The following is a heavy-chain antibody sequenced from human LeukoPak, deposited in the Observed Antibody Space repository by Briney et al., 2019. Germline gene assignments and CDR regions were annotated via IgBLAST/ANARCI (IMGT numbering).Heavy chain of an antibody. CDR2: IYYSGST. D-gene: IGHD1-26*01. J-gene: IGHJ4*02. CDR3: ARQASRRELVYYFDY. V-gene: IGHV4-39*01. Sequence: SETLFLTCTVSGGSISSSSYYWGWIRQPPGKGLEWIGSIYYSGSTYYNPSLKSRVTISVDTSKNQFSLKLSSVTAADTAVYYCARQASRRELVYYFDYWGQGTLVTVSS. CDR1: GGSISSSSYY.